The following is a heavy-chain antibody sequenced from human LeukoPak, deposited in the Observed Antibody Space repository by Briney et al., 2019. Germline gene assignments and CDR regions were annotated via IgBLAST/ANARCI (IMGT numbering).Heavy chain of an antibody. V-gene: IGHV3-23*01. CDR1: GFTVSSNS. Sequence: GGSLRLSCTVSGFTVSSNSMSWVRQAPGKGLEWVSAFSGSGGSTYYADSVKGRFTISRDNSKNTLYLQMNSLRAEDTAVYYCAKNHMITFGGVIVTWGQGTLVTVSS. CDR3: AKNHMITFGGVIVT. D-gene: IGHD3-16*02. J-gene: IGHJ5*02. CDR2: FSGSGGST.